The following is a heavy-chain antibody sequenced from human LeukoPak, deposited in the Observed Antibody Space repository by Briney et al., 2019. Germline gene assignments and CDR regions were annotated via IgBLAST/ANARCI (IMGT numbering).Heavy chain of an antibody. J-gene: IGHJ4*02. CDR3: ARVKRDRGYYFDY. CDR2: IYSGGST. Sequence: PGRSLRLSCAASGFTVSSNYMSWVRQAPGKGLEWVSVIYSGGSTYYADPVKGRFTISRDNSKNTLYLQMNSLRAEDTAVYYCARVKRDRGYYFDYWGQGTLVTVSS. V-gene: IGHV3-66*02. D-gene: IGHD5-24*01. CDR1: GFTVSSNY.